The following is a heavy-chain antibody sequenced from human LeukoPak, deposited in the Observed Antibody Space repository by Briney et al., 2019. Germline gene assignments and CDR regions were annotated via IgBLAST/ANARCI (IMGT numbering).Heavy chain of an antibody. CDR1: GFTFNIST. V-gene: IGHV3-30-3*01. D-gene: IGHD2-2*01. Sequence: PGRSLRLSCAASGFTFNISTMHWVRQAPGKGLEWVAVISFDRINKYHADSVKGRFTISRDNSKNTLYLQMNSLTGEDTAVYYCARDRFYHMDVWGQGTTVTVSS. CDR3: ARDRFYHMDV. J-gene: IGHJ6*02. CDR2: ISFDRINK.